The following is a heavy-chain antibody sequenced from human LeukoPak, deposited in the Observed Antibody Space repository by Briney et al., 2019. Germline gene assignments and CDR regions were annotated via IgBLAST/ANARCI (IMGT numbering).Heavy chain of an antibody. CDR1: GFTFSSYA. V-gene: IGHV3-23*01. J-gene: IGHJ5*02. D-gene: IGHD3-9*01. CDR3: AKDDPKDGHYYDILTGYYPFDP. Sequence: GGSLRLSCAASGFTFSSYAMSWVRQAPGKGLEWVSAISGSGGSTYYADSVKGRFTISRDNSKNTLYLQMNSLRAEDTAVYYCAKDDPKDGHYYDILTGYYPFDPWGQGTLVTVSS. CDR2: ISGSGGST.